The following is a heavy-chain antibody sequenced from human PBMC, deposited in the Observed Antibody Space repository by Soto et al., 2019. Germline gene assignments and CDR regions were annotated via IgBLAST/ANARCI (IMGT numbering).Heavy chain of an antibody. V-gene: IGHV4-30-4*01. CDR1: GGSISSGDYY. Sequence: SETLSLTCTVSGGSISSGDYYWSWIRQPPGKGLEWIGYIYYSGSTYYNPSLKSRVTISVDTSKNQFSLKLSSVTAADTAVYYCARXHSDIVVVPAALNWFDPWGQGTLVTVSS. CDR2: IYYSGST. J-gene: IGHJ5*02. CDR3: ARXHSDIVVVPAALNWFDP. D-gene: IGHD2-2*01.